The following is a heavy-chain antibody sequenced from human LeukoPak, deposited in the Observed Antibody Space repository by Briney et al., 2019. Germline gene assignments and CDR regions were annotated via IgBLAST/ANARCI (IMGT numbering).Heavy chain of an antibody. D-gene: IGHD6-13*01. CDR1: GYTFTSYD. CDR2: MNPNSGNT. CDR3: ARGRRQQLVPGY. V-gene: IGHV1-8*01. Sequence: VASVKVSCKASGYTFTSYDINWVRQATGQGLEWMGWMNPNSGNTGYAQKFQGRVTMTRNTSISTAYMELSSLRSEDTAVYYCARGRRQQLVPGYWGQGTLVTVSS. J-gene: IGHJ4*02.